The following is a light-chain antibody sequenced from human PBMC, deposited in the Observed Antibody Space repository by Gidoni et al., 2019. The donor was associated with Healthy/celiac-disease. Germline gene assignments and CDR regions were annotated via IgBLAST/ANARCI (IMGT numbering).Light chain of an antibody. CDR3: QQYDNLPRT. J-gene: IGKJ2*01. Sequence: IHMTQSPSSLSASVGDRVTITCHASQDISNYLNWYQQKPGKAPKLLIYDASNLETGVPSRFSGSGSGTDFNFTISSLQPEDIATYYCQQYDNLPRTFGQGTKLEIK. CDR2: DAS. CDR1: QDISNY. V-gene: IGKV1-33*01.